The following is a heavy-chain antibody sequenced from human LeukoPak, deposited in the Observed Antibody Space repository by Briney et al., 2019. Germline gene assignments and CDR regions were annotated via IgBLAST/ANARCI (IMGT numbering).Heavy chain of an antibody. V-gene: IGHV3-23*01. D-gene: IGHD3-22*01. CDR3: AKGSYYDSSGSFYFDY. CDR2: ISGSAHKI. J-gene: IGHJ4*02. CDR1: GITFSNYA. Sequence: PGGSLRLSCVASGITFSNYAVSWVRQAPEKGLDWVSVISGSAHKIRYADSVKGRFTISRDNSKNTLYVQVNSLGTEDTAAYYCAKGSYYDSSGSFYFDYWGQGTLVTVSS.